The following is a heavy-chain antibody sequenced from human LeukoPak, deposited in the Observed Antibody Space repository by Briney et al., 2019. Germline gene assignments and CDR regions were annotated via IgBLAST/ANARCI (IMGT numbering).Heavy chain of an antibody. Sequence: SETLSLTCTVSGGSISNNNYYWGWIRQHPGKGLEWIGSVYYNGDTYYNPSLKSRVTMSIDTSKKQFSLRLSSVTAADTAVYYCARGDMVRGLIISSLGTFDIWGQGTMVTVSS. CDR1: GGSISNNNYY. J-gene: IGHJ3*02. CDR2: VYYNGDT. D-gene: IGHD3-10*01. V-gene: IGHV4-39*07. CDR3: ARGDMVRGLIISSLGTFDI.